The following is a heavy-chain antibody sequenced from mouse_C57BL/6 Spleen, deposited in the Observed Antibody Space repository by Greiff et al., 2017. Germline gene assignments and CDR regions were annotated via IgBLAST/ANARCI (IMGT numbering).Heavy chain of an antibody. CDR3: TSVVAKYVGG. D-gene: IGHD1-1*01. CDR2: IRNKANNHAT. V-gene: IGHV6-6*01. J-gene: IGHJ1*03. CDR1: GFTFSDAW. Sequence: EVQLVESGGGLVQPGGSMKLSCAASGFTFSDAWMDWVRQSPEQGLEWVADIRNKANNHATYYAESVKGRFTISRDDSKSSVYLQMNSLRAEYTGIYYCTSVVAKYVGGWGTGATVTVSS.